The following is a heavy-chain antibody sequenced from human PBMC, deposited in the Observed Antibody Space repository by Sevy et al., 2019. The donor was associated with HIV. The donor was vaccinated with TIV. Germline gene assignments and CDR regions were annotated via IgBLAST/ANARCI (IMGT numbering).Heavy chain of an antibody. D-gene: IGHD3-16*01. CDR1: GLTFSNYW. V-gene: IGHV3-7*03. Sequence: GGSLRLSFTDSGLTFSNYWMRWVRQAPGKGLEWVASIKKDGSQKDYVDSVKGRFIISRDNAKSSVYLQMNSLRDEDAAVYYCFGGTNWGQGTLVTVSS. CDR3: FGGTN. J-gene: IGHJ4*02. CDR2: IKKDGSQK.